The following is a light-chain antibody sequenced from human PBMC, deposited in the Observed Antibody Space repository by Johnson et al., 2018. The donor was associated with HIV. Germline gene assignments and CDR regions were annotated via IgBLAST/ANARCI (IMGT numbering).Light chain of an antibody. Sequence: QSVLTQPPSVSAAPGQRVTISCSGSSSNIGNNYVSWYQQLPGTAPKLLIYENNKGSTGIPDRFSGSKSGTSATLGITGLRAGDEADYYCRIWDSTLSGGVFGTGTKVTVL. V-gene: IGLV1-51*01. CDR3: RIWDSTLSGGV. J-gene: IGLJ1*01. CDR1: SSNIGNNY. CDR2: ENN.